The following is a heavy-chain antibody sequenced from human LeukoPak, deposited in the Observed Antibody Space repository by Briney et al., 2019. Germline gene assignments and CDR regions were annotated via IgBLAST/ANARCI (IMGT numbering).Heavy chain of an antibody. D-gene: IGHD6-13*01. CDR3: ARHGGYSSSPEYFHH. V-gene: IGHV4-34*01. J-gene: IGHJ1*01. CDR1: GGSFSGYY. CDR2: INYSGST. Sequence: SETLSLTCAVYGGSFSGYYWSWIRQPPGKGLEWIGEINYSGSTNYNPSLKSRVTISVDTSKNQFSLKLSSVTAADTAVYYCARHGGYSSSPEYFHHWGQGTLVTVSS.